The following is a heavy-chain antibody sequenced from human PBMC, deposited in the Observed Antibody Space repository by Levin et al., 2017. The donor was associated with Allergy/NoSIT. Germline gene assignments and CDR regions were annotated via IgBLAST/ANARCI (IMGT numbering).Heavy chain of an antibody. Sequence: GGSLRLSCAASGFTFSAYSMNWVRQAPGKGLEWISYISSGGTTIYSADSLKGRFTISRDDAKNSLYLQMKSLRDEDTAVYYCAKDLVTVVTPGVVGYWGQGTLVTVSS. CDR3: AKDLVTVVTPGVVGY. CDR1: GFTFSAYS. V-gene: IGHV3-48*02. D-gene: IGHD4-23*01. CDR2: ISSGGTTI. J-gene: IGHJ4*02.